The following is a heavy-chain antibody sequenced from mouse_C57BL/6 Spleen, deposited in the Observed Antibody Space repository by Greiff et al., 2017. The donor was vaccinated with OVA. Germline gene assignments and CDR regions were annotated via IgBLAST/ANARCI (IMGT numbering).Heavy chain of an antibody. V-gene: IGHV5-6*01. CDR2: ISSGGSYT. Sequence: EVQLVESGGDLVKPGGSLKLSCAASGFTFSSYGMSWVRQTPDKRLEWVATISSGGSYTYYPDSVKGRFTISRDNAKNTLYLQMSSLKSEDTAMYYCARRGYGSSYLAWFAYWGQGTLVTVSA. D-gene: IGHD1-1*01. J-gene: IGHJ3*01. CDR1: GFTFSSYG. CDR3: ARRGYGSSYLAWFAY.